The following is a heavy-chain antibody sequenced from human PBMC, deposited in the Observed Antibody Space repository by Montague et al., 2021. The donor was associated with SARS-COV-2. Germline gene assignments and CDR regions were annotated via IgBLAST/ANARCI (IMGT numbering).Heavy chain of an antibody. CDR3: SRLPLVSSWSRAAGYYYYGMDV. V-gene: IGHV4-39*01. CDR2: ISYTGST. Sequence: SETLSLTCTVSGGSISRSTSSWAWIRQPPGKGLEWIGSISYTGSTYYNPSLNSRVTISVDTSRNQFSLRLSSLTAADTSAYYCSRLPLVSSWSRAAGYYYYGMDVWGQGTTVTVSS. CDR1: GGSISRSTSS. D-gene: IGHD6-13*01. J-gene: IGHJ6*02.